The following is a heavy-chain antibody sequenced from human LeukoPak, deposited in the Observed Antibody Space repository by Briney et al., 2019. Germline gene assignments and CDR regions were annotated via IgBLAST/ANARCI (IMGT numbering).Heavy chain of an antibody. CDR3: AGFPGAYDYYYGMDV. V-gene: IGHV1-69*01. J-gene: IGHJ6*02. CDR1: GGTSSSYA. Sequence: SVKVSCKASGGTSSSYAISWVRQAPGQGLEWMGGIIPIFGTANYAQKFQGRVTITADESTSTAYMELSSLRSEDTAVYYCAGFPGAYDYYYGMDVWGQGTTVTVSS. CDR2: IIPIFGTA. D-gene: IGHD1-26*01.